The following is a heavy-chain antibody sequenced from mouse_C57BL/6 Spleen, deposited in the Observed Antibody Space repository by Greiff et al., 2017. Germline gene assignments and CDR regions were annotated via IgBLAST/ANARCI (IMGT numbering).Heavy chain of an antibody. D-gene: IGHD2-5*01. CDR1: GYAFSSSW. J-gene: IGHJ2*01. CDR2: IYPGDGDT. V-gene: IGHV1-82*01. CDR3: ARSDSNYGFDY. Sequence: QVQLQQSGPELVKPGASVKISCKASGYAFSSSWMNWVKQRPGTGLEWIGRIYPGDGDTNYNGKFKGKATLTADKSSSTAYMQLSSLTSEDSAVYFCARSDSNYGFDYWGQGTTLTVSS.